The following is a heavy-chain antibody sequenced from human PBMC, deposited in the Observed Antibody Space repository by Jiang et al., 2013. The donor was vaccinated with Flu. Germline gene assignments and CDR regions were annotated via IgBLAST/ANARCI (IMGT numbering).Heavy chain of an antibody. J-gene: IGHJ3*02. CDR3: VRDGGLGLDAYDI. V-gene: IGHV6-1*01. D-gene: IGHD3-16*01. Sequence: DYAVSVKSRLTIQARHIQNQFSLQLNSVTPEDTAVYYCVRDGGLGLDAYDIWGQGTMVTVSS.